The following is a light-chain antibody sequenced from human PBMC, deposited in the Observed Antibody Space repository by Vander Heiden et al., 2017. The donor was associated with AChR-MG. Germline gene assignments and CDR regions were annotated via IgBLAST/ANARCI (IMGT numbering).Light chain of an antibody. Sequence: QSALTQPASMSGSPGQAITISCTGATSVGNLFSWYQHHPGKAPKLLIYDVSERPPGVSARFSASRSGNTASLTISGLQADDEANYYCCSYGPTNIPWIFGGGTKLTVL. CDR2: DVS. V-gene: IGLV2-23*02. CDR1: TSVGNL. CDR3: CSYGPTNIPWI. J-gene: IGLJ2*01.